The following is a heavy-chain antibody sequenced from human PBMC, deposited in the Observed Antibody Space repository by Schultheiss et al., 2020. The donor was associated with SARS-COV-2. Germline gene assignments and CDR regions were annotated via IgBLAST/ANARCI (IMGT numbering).Heavy chain of an antibody. Sequence: ASVKVSCKASGYTFTSYDINWVRQATGQGLEWMGWMNPNSGNTGYAQKFQGRVTMTRNTSISTAYMELSSLRSEDTAVYYCARGGKSSSSWLPYYFDYWGQGTLVTVSS. CDR1: GYTFTSYD. CDR2: MNPNSGNT. J-gene: IGHJ4*02. D-gene: IGHD6-13*01. CDR3: ARGGKSSSSWLPYYFDY. V-gene: IGHV1-8*01.